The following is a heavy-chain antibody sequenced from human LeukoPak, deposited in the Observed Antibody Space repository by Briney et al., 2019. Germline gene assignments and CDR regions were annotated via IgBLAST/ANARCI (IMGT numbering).Heavy chain of an antibody. CDR1: GFTFSNYS. CDR2: IWHDGSNK. V-gene: IGHV3-33*06. CDR3: ANNFDY. J-gene: IGHJ4*02. Sequence: QPGRSLSLSCAASGFTFSNYSMHWVRQAPGKGLEWVAVIWHDGSNKYYADSVKGRFTISRDNSKNTLYLQMNGLRAEDTAVYYCANNFDYWGQGTLVTVSS.